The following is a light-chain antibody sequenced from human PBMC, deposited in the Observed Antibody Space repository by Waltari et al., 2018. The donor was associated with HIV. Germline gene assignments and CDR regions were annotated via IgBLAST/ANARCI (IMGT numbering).Light chain of an antibody. Sequence: SYVLTQPPSVSVAPGQTARITCGGNNIAATKSVHWYRLNPGQAPVVVIYDDRDQPSGIPDRFSGSSSGDTATLTISRAEAGDEADYYCQVWDGRGDPVIFGGGTKLAVV. J-gene: IGLJ2*01. CDR1: NIAATKS. CDR3: QVWDGRGDPVI. V-gene: IGLV3-21*02. CDR2: DDR.